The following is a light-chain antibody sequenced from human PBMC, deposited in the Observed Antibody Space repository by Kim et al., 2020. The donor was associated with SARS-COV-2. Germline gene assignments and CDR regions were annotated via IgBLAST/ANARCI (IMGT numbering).Light chain of an antibody. CDR3: SSYAGSSNFV. J-gene: IGLJ1*01. Sequence: GQSVTISCTGTSSVVGGYNYVSWYQQHPGKAPKLMISEVSKRPSGVPDRFSGSKSGNTASLTVSGLQAEDEADYYCSSYAGSSNFVFGTGTKVTVL. CDR2: EVS. CDR1: SSVVGGYNY. V-gene: IGLV2-8*01.